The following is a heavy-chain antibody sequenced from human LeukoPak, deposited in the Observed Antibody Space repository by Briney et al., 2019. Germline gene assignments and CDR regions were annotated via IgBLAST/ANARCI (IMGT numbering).Heavy chain of an antibody. D-gene: IGHD1-26*01. CDR1: GGSISSGDYY. J-gene: IGHJ6*03. V-gene: IGHV4-30-4*08. CDR2: IYYSGST. Sequence: SETLSLTCTVSGGSISSGDYYWSWIRQPPGKGLVWIGYIYYSGSTYYNSSLKSRVTISVDTSKNQFFLKLSSVTAADTAVYYCARGGRDASGSYHPYYYCYYMDVWGKGTTVTVSS. CDR3: ARGGRDASGSYHPYYYCYYMDV.